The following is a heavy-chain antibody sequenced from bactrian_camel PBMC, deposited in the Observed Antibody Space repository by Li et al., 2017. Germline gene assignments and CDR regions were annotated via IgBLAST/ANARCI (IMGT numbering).Heavy chain of an antibody. CDR1: GNTYSRYC. J-gene: IGHJ4*01. CDR2: IREMGIT. V-gene: IGHV3S55*01. D-gene: IGHD2*01. Sequence: VQLVESGGGSVQAGGSLRLSCAVSGNTYSRYCMAWYRQTAGKVREGVASIREMGITISADSVKGRFFISADNAKNTLYLQLNSLKTEDTARYYCTPGVYWGRGTQVTVS. CDR3: TPGVY.